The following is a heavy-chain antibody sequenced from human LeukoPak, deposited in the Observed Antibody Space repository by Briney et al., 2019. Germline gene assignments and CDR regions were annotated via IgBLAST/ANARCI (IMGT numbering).Heavy chain of an antibody. CDR1: GGSISSGDYY. CDR2: IYYSGST. Sequence: TPSQTLSLTCTVSGGSISSGDYYWSWIRQPPGKALEWIGYIYYSGSTNYNPSLKSRVTMSVDTSKNHFSLKLSSVTAADTAVYHCARITPSGWSDYWGQGTLVTVSS. CDR3: ARITPSGWSDY. J-gene: IGHJ4*02. D-gene: IGHD6-19*01. V-gene: IGHV4-61*03.